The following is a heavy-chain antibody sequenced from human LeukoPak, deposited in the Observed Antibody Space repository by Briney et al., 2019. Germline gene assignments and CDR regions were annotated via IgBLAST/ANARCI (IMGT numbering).Heavy chain of an antibody. V-gene: IGHV4-34*01. CDR1: GETFSGYY. D-gene: IGHD5-12*01. CDR3: ARAQGTVAIDY. J-gene: IGHJ4*02. CDR2: INHSGST. Sequence: SETLSLTCAVYGETFSGYYWSWIRQPPGKGLEWIGEINHSGSTNYNPSLKSRVTMSVDTSKNQFSLKMTSVTAADTAVYYCARAQGTVAIDYWGQGTLVTVSS.